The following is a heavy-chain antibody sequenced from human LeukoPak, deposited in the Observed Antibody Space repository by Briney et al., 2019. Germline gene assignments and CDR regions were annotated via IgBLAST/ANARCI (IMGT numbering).Heavy chain of an antibody. J-gene: IGHJ3*01. Sequence: PSETLSLTCTVSGGSLNGYYWSWIRQPPGKGLEYIGYIHDSGRTNYNPSLKSRITISVDTSKNQFSLKLSSVTAADTAVYYCARDPPEDREVAFDVWGQGTMVTVSS. CDR2: IHDSGRT. V-gene: IGHV4-59*01. D-gene: IGHD5-24*01. CDR1: GGSLNGYY. CDR3: ARDPPEDREVAFDV.